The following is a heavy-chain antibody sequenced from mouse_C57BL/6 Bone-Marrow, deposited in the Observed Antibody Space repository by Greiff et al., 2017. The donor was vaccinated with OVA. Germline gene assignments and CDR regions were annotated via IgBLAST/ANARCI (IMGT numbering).Heavy chain of an antibody. CDR1: GYSFTGYY. CDR3: ERCGTKVGYWFDY. J-gene: IGHJ2*01. CDR2: IYPYNGVS. D-gene: IGHD1-1*01. Sequence: EVQLQQSGPELVKPGASVKISCKASGYSFTGYYMHWVKQSPGSILDWIGYIYPYNGVSSYNQKFKGKATLTVDKSSSPAYMELRSLTSEDSAVYYGERCGTKVGYWFDYWGQGTPLTVS. V-gene: IGHV1-31*01.